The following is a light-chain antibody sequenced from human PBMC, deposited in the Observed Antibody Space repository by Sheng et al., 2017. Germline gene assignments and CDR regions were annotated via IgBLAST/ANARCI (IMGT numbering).Light chain of an antibody. Sequence: SYELTQPPSVSVSPGQTASITCSGDNLGDKYASWYQQKPGQSPVLVIYQDTKRPSGIPERFSGSNSENTATLTISGTQAMDEADYYCQAWDRSSFXVFGTGTKVTVL. V-gene: IGLV3-1*01. J-gene: IGLJ1*01. CDR2: QDT. CDR3: QAWDRSSFXV. CDR1: NLGDKY.